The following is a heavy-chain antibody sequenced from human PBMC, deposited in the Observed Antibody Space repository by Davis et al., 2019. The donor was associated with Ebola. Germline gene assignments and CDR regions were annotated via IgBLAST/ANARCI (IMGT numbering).Heavy chain of an antibody. CDR1: GFTFRSYA. Sequence: PGGSLRLSCAASGFTFRSYAMNWVRQAPGKGLEWVSGISGVGYNTYYADSVKGRFTISRDNSKNTLYLYMNSLSADDTAIYYCAKEMGQWREDYYMNVWGKGTTVTVSS. V-gene: IGHV3-23*01. CDR3: AKEMGQWREDYYMNV. J-gene: IGHJ6*03. D-gene: IGHD6-19*01. CDR2: ISGVGYNT.